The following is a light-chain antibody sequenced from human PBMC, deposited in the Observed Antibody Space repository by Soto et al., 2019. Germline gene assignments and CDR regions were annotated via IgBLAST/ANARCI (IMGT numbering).Light chain of an antibody. CDR2: DVT. Sequence: QSVLTQPRSVSGSPGQSVTVSCAGTSSDVGAYNYVSWYQQVPGKAPKLMIYDVTKRPSGVPHRFSGSKSGNTASLTISGLQAEDEADYYCCSYAGTSTFVFGAGTKLTVL. CDR3: CSYAGTSTFV. V-gene: IGLV2-11*01. CDR1: SSDVGAYNY. J-gene: IGLJ1*01.